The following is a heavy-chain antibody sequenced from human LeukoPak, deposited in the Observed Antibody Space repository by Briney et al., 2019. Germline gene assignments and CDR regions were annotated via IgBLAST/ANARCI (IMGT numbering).Heavy chain of an antibody. CDR2: ISSSSSYI. J-gene: IGHJ4*02. CDR3: ARDNYYGDYTIDY. CDR1: GFSFSTYS. D-gene: IGHD4-17*01. V-gene: IGHV3-21*01. Sequence: GGSLRLSCAASGFSFSTYSMNWARQAPGKGVEWVSSISSSSSYIYYADSARGRFTIPRDHAKNSLYLQMNSLRAEDTAVYFCARDNYYGDYTIDYWGQGTLVTVSS.